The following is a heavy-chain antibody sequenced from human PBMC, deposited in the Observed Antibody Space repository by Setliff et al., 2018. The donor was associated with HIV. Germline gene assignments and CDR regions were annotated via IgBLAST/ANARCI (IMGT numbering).Heavy chain of an antibody. V-gene: IGHV4-39*01. Sequence: PSETLSLTCTVSGDSVSRSNYYWAWIRQPPGKGLEWIGSIDYNEITYYNPSLKSRVTLSVDTPKNQFSLYLSSVTAADTAVYYCARQITMVRGVYQPYYYYYMDVWGKGTTVTVSS. J-gene: IGHJ6*03. D-gene: IGHD3-10*01. CDR3: ARQITMVRGVYQPYYYYYMDV. CDR1: GDSVSRSNYY. CDR2: IDYNEIT.